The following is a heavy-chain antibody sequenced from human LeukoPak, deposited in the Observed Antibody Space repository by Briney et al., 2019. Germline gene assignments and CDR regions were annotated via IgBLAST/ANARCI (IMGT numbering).Heavy chain of an antibody. CDR1: GYAFTSYY. Sequence: ASVKVSCKASGYAFTSYYMHWVRQAPGQVLAWMGIINPSGGSTSYAQKFQGRVTMTRDTSTSTVYMELSSLRSEDTAVYYCARDAHYDSSGSAFDIWGQGTMVTVSS. J-gene: IGHJ3*02. CDR2: INPSGGST. CDR3: ARDAHYDSSGSAFDI. V-gene: IGHV1-46*01. D-gene: IGHD3-22*01.